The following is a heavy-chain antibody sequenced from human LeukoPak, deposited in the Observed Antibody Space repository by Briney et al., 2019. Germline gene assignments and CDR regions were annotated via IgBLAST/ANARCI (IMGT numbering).Heavy chain of an antibody. CDR1: GFTVTSSG. CDR2: IWYDGTVQ. V-gene: IGHV3-33*01. D-gene: IGHD2-8*02. Sequence: KPGRSLRLSCAASGFTVTSSGMHWVRHAPGKWREWVTVIWYDGTVQYYADSVKGRFTVFRDNSQNTVYLQMNSLRAEDTAVYYCARGTYGTAGTYRTHFDNWGQGTLVTVSS. CDR3: ARGTYGTAGTYRTHFDN. J-gene: IGHJ4*02.